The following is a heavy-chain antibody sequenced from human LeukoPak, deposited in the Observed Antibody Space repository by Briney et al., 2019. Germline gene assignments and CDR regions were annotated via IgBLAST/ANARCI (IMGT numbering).Heavy chain of an antibody. J-gene: IGHJ4*02. Sequence: GGSLRLSCAASGFTFSDYYMSWIRQAPGNGLEWVSYISSSGSTIYYADSVKGRFTISRDNAKNSLYLQMNSLRAEDTAVYYCARVASVSGSYYDDYWGQGTLVTVSS. V-gene: IGHV3-11*01. D-gene: IGHD3-10*01. CDR3: ARVASVSGSYYDDY. CDR1: GFTFSDYY. CDR2: ISSSGSTI.